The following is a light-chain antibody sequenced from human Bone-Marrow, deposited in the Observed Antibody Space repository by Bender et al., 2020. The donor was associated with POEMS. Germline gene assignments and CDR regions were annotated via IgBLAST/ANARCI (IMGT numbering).Light chain of an antibody. CDR1: NLGDLF. Sequence: SHDLTQPPSLSVSPGQTANITCSAANLGDLFACWYQQKPGQSPVLVIYQDTKRPPDIPERFSASKSANTATLTISATQAMDEADYYCQAWDISKALFGGGTKLTVL. CDR3: QAWDISKAL. V-gene: IGLV3-1*01. J-gene: IGLJ3*02. CDR2: QDT.